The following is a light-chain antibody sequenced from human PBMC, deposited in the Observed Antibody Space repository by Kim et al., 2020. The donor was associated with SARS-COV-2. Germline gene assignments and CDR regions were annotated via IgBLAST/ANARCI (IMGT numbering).Light chain of an antibody. CDR3: QQSYSTPSIT. CDR1: QSISSY. CDR2: AAS. Sequence: SVGDRVTITCRASQSISSYLNWYQQKPGKAPNLLIYAASSLQSGVPSRFSGSGSGTDFTLSISSLQPEDFATYYCQQSYSTPSITYGQGTRLEIK. V-gene: IGKV1-39*01. J-gene: IGKJ5*01.